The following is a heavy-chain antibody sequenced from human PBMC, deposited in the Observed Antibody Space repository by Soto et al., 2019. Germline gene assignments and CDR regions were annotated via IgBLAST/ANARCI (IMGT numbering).Heavy chain of an antibody. CDR2: ISYDGSNK. J-gene: IGHJ4*02. V-gene: IGHV3-30-3*01. CDR1: GFTFSSYA. CDR3: ARDADCSGGSCYLSYFDY. Sequence: QVQLVESGGGVVQPGRSLRLSCAASGFTFSSYAMHWVRQAPGKGLEWVAVISYDGSNKYYAYSVKGRFTISRDNSKNTLYLQMHSLRAEDTAVYYCARDADCSGGSCYLSYFDYWGQGTLVTVSS. D-gene: IGHD2-15*01.